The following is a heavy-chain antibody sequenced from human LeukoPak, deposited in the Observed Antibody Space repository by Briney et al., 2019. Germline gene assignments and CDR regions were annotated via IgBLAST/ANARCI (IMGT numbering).Heavy chain of an antibody. V-gene: IGHV4-34*01. Sequence: KPSETLSLTCAVYGGSFSGYYWNWIRQPPGKGLEWIGEINHSGSTNYNPSLESRVTISVDTSKNQFSLKLTSVTAADTAVYFCAGEKTTVTTFRYYYSGMDVWGQGTTVTVSS. J-gene: IGHJ6*02. CDR2: INHSGST. CDR3: AGEKTTVTTFRYYYSGMDV. CDR1: GGSFSGYY. D-gene: IGHD4-17*01.